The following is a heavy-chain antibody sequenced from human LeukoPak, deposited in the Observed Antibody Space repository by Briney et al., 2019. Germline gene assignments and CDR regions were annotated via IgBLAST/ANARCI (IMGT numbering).Heavy chain of an antibody. Sequence: TSETLSLTCAVYGGSFSGYYWSWIRQPPGKGLEWIGEINHSGSTNYNPSLKSRVTISVDTSKNQFSLKLSSVTAADTAVYYCARERLVRGVMTYYYYGMDVWGQGTTVTVSS. D-gene: IGHD3-10*01. J-gene: IGHJ6*02. CDR2: INHSGST. V-gene: IGHV4-34*01. CDR1: GGSFSGYY. CDR3: ARERLVRGVMTYYYYGMDV.